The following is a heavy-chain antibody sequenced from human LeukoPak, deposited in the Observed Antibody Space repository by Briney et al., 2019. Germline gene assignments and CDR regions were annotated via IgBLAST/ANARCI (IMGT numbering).Heavy chain of an antibody. CDR2: MSPNSGNT. CDR3: ARADTMIASWFYYYYGMDV. CDR1: GYTFTSYD. J-gene: IGHJ6*02. Sequence: ASVKVSCKASGYTFTSYDINRVRQATGQGLEWMGWMSPNSGNTGYAQKFQGRVTMTRNTSISTAYMELSSLRSEDTAVYYCARADTMIASWFYYYYGMDVWGQGTTVTVSS. V-gene: IGHV1-8*01. D-gene: IGHD3-22*01.